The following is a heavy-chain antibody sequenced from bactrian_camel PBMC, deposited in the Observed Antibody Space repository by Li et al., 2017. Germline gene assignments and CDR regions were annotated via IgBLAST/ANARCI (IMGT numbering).Heavy chain of an antibody. CDR3: VTAGRIWSGY. J-gene: IGHJ6*01. D-gene: IGHD3*01. CDR1: RGFDDADAE. CDR2: ISPDGKE. Sequence: HVQLVESGGGSVQIGGSLTLACAASRGFDDADAERGWFRQAPGAQCDMVASISPDGKEYYSDSVKGRFTISRDNAKNTVYLQMNSLKPEDTALYYCVTAGRIWSGYWGQGTQVTVS. V-gene: IGHV3S53*01.